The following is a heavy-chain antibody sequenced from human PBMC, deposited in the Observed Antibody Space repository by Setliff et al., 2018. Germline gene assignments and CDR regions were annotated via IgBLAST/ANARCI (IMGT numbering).Heavy chain of an antibody. J-gene: IGHJ5*02. CDR1: GFTFSSYE. D-gene: IGHD3-16*02. Sequence: GGSLRLSCAASGFTFSSYEMNWVRQAPGKGLEWVSYISGSGYTIYYADSVKGRFTISRDNAKTSLYLQMNSLRGEDTAVYYCARDYPGPDHWGQGTLVTVSS. CDR3: ARDYPGPDH. V-gene: IGHV3-48*03. CDR2: ISGSGYTI.